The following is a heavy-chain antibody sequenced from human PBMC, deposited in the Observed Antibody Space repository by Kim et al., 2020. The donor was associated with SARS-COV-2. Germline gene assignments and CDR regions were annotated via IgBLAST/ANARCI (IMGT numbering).Heavy chain of an antibody. CDR1: GFTFSSYS. J-gene: IGHJ5*02. CDR2: ISSSSSYI. Sequence: GGSLRLSCAASGFTFSSYSMNWVRQAPGKGLEWVSSISSSSSYIYYADSVKGRFTISRDNAKNSLYLQMNSLRAEDTAVYYCARGGTGGYSSTRNWFDPWGQGTLVTVSS. V-gene: IGHV3-21*01. D-gene: IGHD6-13*01. CDR3: ARGGTGGYSSTRNWFDP.